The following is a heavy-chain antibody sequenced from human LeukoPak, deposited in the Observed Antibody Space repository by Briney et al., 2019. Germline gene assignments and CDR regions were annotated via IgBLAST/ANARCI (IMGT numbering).Heavy chain of an antibody. CDR1: VYTFTGYY. CDR2: INPNSGGT. D-gene: IGHD2-15*01. V-gene: IGHV1-2*02. CDR3: ARVPVYCSGGSCSPFDY. J-gene: IGHJ4*02. Sequence: GASVKVSCTASVYTFTGYYMHWVRQAPGQGLEWMGWINPNSGGTNYAQKFQGRVTMTRDTSISTAYMELSRLRSDDTAVYYCARVPVYCSGGSCSPFDYWGQGTLVTVSS.